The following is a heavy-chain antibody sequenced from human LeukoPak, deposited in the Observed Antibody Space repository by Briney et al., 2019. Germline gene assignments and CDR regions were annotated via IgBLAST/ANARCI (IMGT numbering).Heavy chain of an antibody. D-gene: IGHD2-15*01. CDR2: ISGSGGST. CDR3: AKDPYPYCSGGSCYGY. Sequence: GGSLRLSCAASGFTFSSYAMSWVRLAPGKGLEWVSAISGSGGSTYYADSVKGRFTISRDNSKNTLYLQMNSLRAEDTAVYYCAKDPYPYCSGGSCYGYWGQGTLVTVSS. CDR1: GFTFSSYA. V-gene: IGHV3-23*01. J-gene: IGHJ4*02.